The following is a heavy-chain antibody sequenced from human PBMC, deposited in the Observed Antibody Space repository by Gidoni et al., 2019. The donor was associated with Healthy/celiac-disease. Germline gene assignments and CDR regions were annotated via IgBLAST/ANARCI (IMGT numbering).Heavy chain of an antibody. CDR1: GGSISSSNW. D-gene: IGHD3-3*01. Sequence: QVQLQESGPGLVKPSGTLSLTCAVSGGSISSSNWWGWVRQPPGKGLEWIGEIYHSGSTNYNPSLKSRVTISVDKSKNQFSLKLSSVTAADTAVYYCARATEQTSITIFGARRDYYYGMDVWGQGTTVTVSS. CDR3: ARATEQTSITIFGARRDYYYGMDV. J-gene: IGHJ6*02. CDR2: IYHSGST. V-gene: IGHV4-4*02.